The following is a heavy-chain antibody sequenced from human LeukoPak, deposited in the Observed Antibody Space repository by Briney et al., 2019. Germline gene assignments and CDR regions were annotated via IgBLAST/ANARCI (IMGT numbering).Heavy chain of an antibody. V-gene: IGHV4-34*01. CDR2: INHSGST. J-gene: IGHJ4*02. CDR1: GGSFSGYY. D-gene: IGHD6-19*01. CDR3: ARGSGWSVGGLDY. Sequence: SETLSLTCAVYGGSFSGYYWTWIRQPPGKGLEWIGEINHSGSTNYNPSLKSRVTISVDTSKNQFSLKLSSVTAADTAVYYCARGSGWSVGGLDYWGQGTLVTVSS.